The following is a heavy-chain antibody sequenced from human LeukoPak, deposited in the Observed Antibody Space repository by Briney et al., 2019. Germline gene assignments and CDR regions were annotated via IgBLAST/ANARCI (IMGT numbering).Heavy chain of an antibody. Sequence: SETLSLTCAVYGGSFSGYYWCWIRQPPGKGLEWIGEINHSGSTNYNPSLKSRVTISVDTSKNQFSLKLSSVTAADTAVYYCARGFRYYDILTGYYYYYYMDVWGKGTTVTVSS. V-gene: IGHV4-34*01. CDR1: GGSFSGYY. CDR3: ARGFRYYDILTGYYYYYYMDV. CDR2: INHSGST. D-gene: IGHD3-9*01. J-gene: IGHJ6*03.